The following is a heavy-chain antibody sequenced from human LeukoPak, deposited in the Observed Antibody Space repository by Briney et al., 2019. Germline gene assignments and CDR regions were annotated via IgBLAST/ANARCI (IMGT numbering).Heavy chain of an antibody. Sequence: TGGSLRLSCAASGFTFSSYAMSWVRQALGKGLEWVSAISGSGGSTYYADSVKGRFTISRDNSKNTLYLQMNSLRAEDTAVYYCAKDRVGATRVNWFDPWGQGTLVTVSS. CDR3: AKDRVGATRVNWFDP. CDR1: GFTFSSYA. J-gene: IGHJ5*02. CDR2: ISGSGGST. D-gene: IGHD1-26*01. V-gene: IGHV3-23*01.